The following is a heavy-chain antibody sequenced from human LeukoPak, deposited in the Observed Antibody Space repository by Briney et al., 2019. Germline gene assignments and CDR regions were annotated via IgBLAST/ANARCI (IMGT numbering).Heavy chain of an antibody. J-gene: IGHJ5*02. V-gene: IGHV1-8*01. CDR1: GYTFTSYD. CDR2: MNPNSGNT. D-gene: IGHD3-10*01. CDR3: ARGQLRYYYGSGRRTRVGWFDP. Sequence: ASVKVSCKASGYTFTSYDINWVRQATGQGLEWMGWMNPNSGNTGYAQKFQGRVTMTRNTSISTAYMELSSLRSEDTAVYYCARGQLRYYYGSGRRTRVGWFDPWGQGTLVTVSS.